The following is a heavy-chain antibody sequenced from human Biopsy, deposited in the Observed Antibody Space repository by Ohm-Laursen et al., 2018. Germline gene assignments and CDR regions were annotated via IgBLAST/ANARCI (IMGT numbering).Heavy chain of an antibody. CDR1: GGSFSDSTYH. CDR2: IYYSGNT. D-gene: IGHD3-3*01. Sequence: PSETLSLTCTVSGGSFSDSTYHWGWIRQSPRKGLEWIGNIYYSGNTEYSLSHKSRVTISVDTSNNQFSLKLGFGTAADTAVYYCARQVDFWSGYVDYWGQGTLVAVSS. J-gene: IGHJ4*02. V-gene: IGHV4-39*01. CDR3: ARQVDFWSGYVDY.